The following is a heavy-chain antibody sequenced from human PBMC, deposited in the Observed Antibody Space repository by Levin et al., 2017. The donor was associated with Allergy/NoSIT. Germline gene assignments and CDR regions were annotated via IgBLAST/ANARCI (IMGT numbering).Heavy chain of an antibody. CDR3: AHFTGGPAFDP. J-gene: IGHJ5*02. V-gene: IGHV2-5*01. Sequence: SGPTLVKPPQTLTLTCTFSGFSLSTSGEGVGWIRQPPGKALEWLALIFWNDDNRYSPSLQSRLTITKDTSKNQVVLTLSNMDPVDTATYFCAHFTGGPAFDPWGQGTLVTVSS. D-gene: IGHD2-8*02. CDR1: GFSLSTSGEG. CDR2: IFWNDDN.